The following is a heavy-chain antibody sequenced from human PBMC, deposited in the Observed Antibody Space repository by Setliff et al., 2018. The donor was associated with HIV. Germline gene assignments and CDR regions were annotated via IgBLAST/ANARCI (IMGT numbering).Heavy chain of an antibody. CDR2: IYYSGST. V-gene: IGHV4-39*01. CDR1: GASIGSSTYY. CDR3: ARHPAEGSGSYAALKRYFDL. D-gene: IGHD3-10*01. Sequence: LSLTCTVPGASIGSSTYYWGCIRQPPGKGLEWIGSIYYSGSTYYNPSLKSRVTISRDTSKNHFSLKLSSVTAADTAIYYCARHPAEGSGSYAALKRYFDLWGRGTLVTVSS. J-gene: IGHJ2*01.